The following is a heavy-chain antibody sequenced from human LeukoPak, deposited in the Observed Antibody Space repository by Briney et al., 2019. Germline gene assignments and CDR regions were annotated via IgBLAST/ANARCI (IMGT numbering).Heavy chain of an antibody. D-gene: IGHD1-26*01. Sequence: PSETLSLTCTVSGGSISSFYWSWVRQPPGKGLEWIGEINHSGSTNYNPSLKSRVTISVDTSKNQFSLKLRSVTAADTAVYYCARQMEASGSYYGGLDYSGQGTLVTVSS. CDR2: INHSGST. J-gene: IGHJ4*02. V-gene: IGHV4-34*01. CDR3: ARQMEASGSYYGGLDY. CDR1: GGSISSFY.